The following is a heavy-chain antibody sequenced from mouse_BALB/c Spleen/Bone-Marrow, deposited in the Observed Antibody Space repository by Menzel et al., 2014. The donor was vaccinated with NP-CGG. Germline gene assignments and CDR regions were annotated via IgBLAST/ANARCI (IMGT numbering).Heavy chain of an antibody. Sequence: LQESGAELVKPGASVKLSCKASGYTFTSYWMLWVKQRPGQGLEWIGEINPSNGRTNYNEEFKSKATLTVDKSSSTAYIHLSSLTSEDSAVYYGAGGGFSYWYFDVGGAGTASTVSS. J-gene: IGHJ1*01. CDR2: INPSNGRT. CDR3: AGGGFSYWYFDV. CDR1: GYTFTSYW. V-gene: IGHV1S81*02.